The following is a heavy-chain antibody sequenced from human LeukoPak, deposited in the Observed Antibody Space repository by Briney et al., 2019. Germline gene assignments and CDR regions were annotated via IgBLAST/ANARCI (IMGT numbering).Heavy chain of an antibody. V-gene: IGHV4-59*01. CDR3: ARGYGPHTSGWDY. J-gene: IGHJ4*02. D-gene: IGHD6-19*01. CDR1: GGSIRSYY. CDR2: IYYSGST. Sequence: SETPSLTCTVSGGSIRSYYWSWIRQPPGKGLEWIGYIYYSGSTNYSPSLKSRVTISVDTSKNQFSLKLSSVTAADTALYYCARGYGPHTSGWDYWGQGTLVTVSS.